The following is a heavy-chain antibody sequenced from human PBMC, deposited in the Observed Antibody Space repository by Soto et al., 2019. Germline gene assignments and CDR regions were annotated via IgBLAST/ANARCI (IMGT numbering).Heavy chain of an antibody. Sequence: QVQLQESGPGLVKPSQTLSLTCTVSGGSMSNGDYYWSWVRQNPGKGLEWIGHIYHSGRTYYNPSLKSRVGILVDTSKNQFSLNLNSVTAADTAVYYCARWVEVSLDYFDSWGQGTPVTVSS. CDR1: GGSMSNGDYY. D-gene: IGHD1-20*01. CDR2: IYHSGRT. CDR3: ARWVEVSLDYFDS. V-gene: IGHV4-31*03. J-gene: IGHJ4*02.